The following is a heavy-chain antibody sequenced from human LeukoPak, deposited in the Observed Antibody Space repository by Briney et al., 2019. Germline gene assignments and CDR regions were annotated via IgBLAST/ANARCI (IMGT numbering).Heavy chain of an antibody. CDR3: ARALQPKYCSSTSCYHPPYYYYMDV. CDR1: GGSFSGYY. J-gene: IGHJ6*03. D-gene: IGHD2-2*01. Sequence: SETLSLTCAVYGGSFSGYYWSWIRQPPGKGLEWIGEINHSGSTNYNPSLKSRVTISVDTSKNQFSLKLSSVTAADTAVYYCARALQPKYCSSTSCYHPPYYYYMDVWGKGTTVTVSS. CDR2: INHSGST. V-gene: IGHV4-34*01.